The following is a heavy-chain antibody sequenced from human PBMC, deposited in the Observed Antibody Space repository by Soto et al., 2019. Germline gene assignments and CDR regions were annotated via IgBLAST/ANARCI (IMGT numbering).Heavy chain of an antibody. Sequence: QVQLVESGGGLVKPGGSLRLSCAASGFTFSDYYMSWIRLAPGKGLEWVSYISHSSSSTNYADSVKGRFTISRDNAKNSLYLQMKSLRAEDTAVYYCARPYDSSGYYSAFDFWGQGTLLTVSS. D-gene: IGHD3-22*01. CDR2: ISHSSSST. CDR1: GFTFSDYY. CDR3: ARPYDSSGYYSAFDF. V-gene: IGHV3-11*06. J-gene: IGHJ4*02.